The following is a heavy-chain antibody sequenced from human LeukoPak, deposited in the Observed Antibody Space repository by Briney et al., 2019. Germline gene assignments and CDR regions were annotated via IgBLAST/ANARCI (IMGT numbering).Heavy chain of an antibody. CDR2: INPSGGST. CDR3: ARVTVAGKVPDY. CDR1: GYTFTSYY. J-gene: IGHJ4*02. Sequence: ASGKVSCKASGYTFTSYYMHWVRQAPGQGLEGMGIINPSGGSTSYAQKFQGRVTMTRDMSTSTVYMELSSLRSEDTAVYYCARVTVAGKVPDYWGQGTLVTVSS. D-gene: IGHD6-19*01. V-gene: IGHV1-46*01.